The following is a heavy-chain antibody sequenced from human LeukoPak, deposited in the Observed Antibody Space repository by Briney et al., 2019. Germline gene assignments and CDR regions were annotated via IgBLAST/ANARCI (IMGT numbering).Heavy chain of an antibody. Sequence: SETLSLTCTVSGVSISTSNSYWGWIRQPPGKGLEWIGSIYYSGSTYYNPSLKSRVTISVDTSKNQFSLKLSSVTAADTAVYYCARVLWEYYYDSSGSYPFDYWGQGTLVTVSS. CDR3: ARVLWEYYYDSSGSYPFDY. CDR2: IYYSGST. J-gene: IGHJ4*02. CDR1: GVSISTSNSY. V-gene: IGHV4-39*07. D-gene: IGHD3-22*01.